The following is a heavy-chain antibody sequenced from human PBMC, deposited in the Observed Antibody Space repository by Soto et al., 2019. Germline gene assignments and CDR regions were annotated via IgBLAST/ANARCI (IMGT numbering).Heavy chain of an antibody. CDR1: GFTVSSNY. J-gene: IGHJ6*02. D-gene: IGHD5-18*01. V-gene: IGHV3-53*05. CDR3: ASPKAGDTAMVNNNGMEV. Sequence: GGSLRLSCAASGFTVSSNYMSWVRQAPGKGLEWVSVIYSGGSTYYADSVEGRFTISRDNSKNTLYLQTNSLRAEDTAVYYCASPKAGDTAMVNNNGMEVWGQGTTVTVSS. CDR2: IYSGGST.